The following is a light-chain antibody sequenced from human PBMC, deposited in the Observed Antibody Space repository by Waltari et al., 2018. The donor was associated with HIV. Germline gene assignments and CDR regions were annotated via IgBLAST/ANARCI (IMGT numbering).Light chain of an antibody. Sequence: QSALTQPASLSGSPGQSITISCSGFRSDIGDYNYVSWYQQYQSKVPKLIIYDVKYWPSGVSNRFSGSKSDSAAFLNISGLQTEDEAVYHCCSYTSGSTHVFGTGTEVTVL. CDR1: RSDIGDYNY. V-gene: IGLV2-14*03. CDR2: DVK. J-gene: IGLJ1*01. CDR3: CSYTSGSTHV.